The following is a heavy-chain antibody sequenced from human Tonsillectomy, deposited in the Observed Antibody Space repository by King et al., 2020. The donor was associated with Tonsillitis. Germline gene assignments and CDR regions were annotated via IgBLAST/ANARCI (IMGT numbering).Heavy chain of an antibody. Sequence: QLVQSGGGVVQPGGSLRLSCAASGFTFSSYGMHWVRQAPGKGLEWVAFIRYDGSNKYYADSVKGRFTISRDNSKNTLYLQMNSLRPEDTAVYYCAKDKKPYYYDSSGSFDYWGQGTLVTVSS. J-gene: IGHJ4*02. V-gene: IGHV3-30*02. D-gene: IGHD3-22*01. CDR1: GFTFSSYG. CDR3: AKDKKPYYYDSSGSFDY. CDR2: IRYDGSNK.